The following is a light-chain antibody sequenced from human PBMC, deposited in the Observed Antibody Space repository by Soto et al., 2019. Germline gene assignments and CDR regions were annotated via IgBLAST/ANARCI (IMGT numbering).Light chain of an antibody. Sequence: EIVMTQSPATLSVSPGERATLSCRASQSVSSDLAWYQQRPGQAPRLLIYGTSTRATGIPARFSGSGSGTEFTPTISSLQSEDFGVYYCQQYNRWPPITFGQGTRLEIK. V-gene: IGKV3-15*01. CDR1: QSVSSD. CDR3: QQYNRWPPIT. J-gene: IGKJ5*01. CDR2: GTS.